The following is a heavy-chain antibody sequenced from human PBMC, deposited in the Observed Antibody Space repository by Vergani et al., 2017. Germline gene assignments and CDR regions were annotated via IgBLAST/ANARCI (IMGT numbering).Heavy chain of an antibody. V-gene: IGHV4-34*01. Sequence: QVQLQQWCAGLLKPSETLSLTCAVYGGSFSGYYCSWIRQPPGKGLEWIGEINHSGSTNYNPSLKSRVTISVDTSKNQFSLKLSSVTAADTAVYYCARGTRYYGSGGYDGMDVWGQGTTVTVSS. CDR3: ARGTRYYGSGGYDGMDV. CDR1: GGSFSGYY. J-gene: IGHJ6*02. D-gene: IGHD3-10*01. CDR2: INHSGST.